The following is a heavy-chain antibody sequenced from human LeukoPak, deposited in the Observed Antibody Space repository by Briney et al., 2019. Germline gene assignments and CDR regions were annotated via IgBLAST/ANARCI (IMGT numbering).Heavy chain of an antibody. CDR1: GFTFSSYG. CDR2: IRYDGSNK. J-gene: IGHJ4*02. Sequence: TGGSLRLSCAASGFTFSSYGMHWVRQAPGKGLEWVAFIRYDGSNKYYADSVKGRFTISRDNSKNTLYLQMNSLRAEDTAVYYCAKLPDYDFWSGYSNLDYWGQGTLVTVSS. V-gene: IGHV3-30*02. CDR3: AKLPDYDFWSGYSNLDY. D-gene: IGHD3-3*01.